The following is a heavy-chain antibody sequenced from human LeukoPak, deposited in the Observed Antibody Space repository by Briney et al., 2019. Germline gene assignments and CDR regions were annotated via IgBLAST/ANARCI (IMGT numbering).Heavy chain of an antibody. V-gene: IGHV3-7*01. J-gene: IGHJ4*02. CDR3: ARERYYYDSSGSLDY. CDR2: IQDDGSDK. CDR1: GFTFDDYG. D-gene: IGHD3-22*01. Sequence: GGSLRLSCAASGFTFDDYGMSWVRQAPGKGLEWVANIQDDGSDKYYLDSVKGRFTISRDNAKNTLYLQMNSLGAEDTAVYYCARERYYYDSSGSLDYWGQGTLVTVSS.